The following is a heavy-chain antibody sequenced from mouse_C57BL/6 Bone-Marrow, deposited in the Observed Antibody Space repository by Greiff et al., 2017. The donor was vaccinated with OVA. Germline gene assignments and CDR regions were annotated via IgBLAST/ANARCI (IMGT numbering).Heavy chain of an antibody. D-gene: IGHD2-4*01. CDR3: ARYDYDKFAY. CDR2: IDPEDGET. V-gene: IGHV14-2*01. CDR1: GFNIKDHY. J-gene: IGHJ3*01. Sequence: VQLQQSGAELVKPRGPAKLSRTASGFNIKDHYMHRGKQRTEQGLEWIGRIDPEDGETKYAPKLQGKATITADTSSNTAYLQLSSLTSEDTAVYYCARYDYDKFAYWGQGTLVTVSA.